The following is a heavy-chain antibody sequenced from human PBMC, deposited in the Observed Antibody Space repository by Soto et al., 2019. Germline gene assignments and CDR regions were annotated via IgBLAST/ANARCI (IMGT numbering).Heavy chain of an antibody. D-gene: IGHD2-2*02. Sequence: SETLSLTCTVSGGSISIYYWSWIRQPPGKGLEWIGYIYYSGSTNYNPSLKSRVTISVDTSKNQFSLKLSSVTAADTAVYYCARDQGYCSSTSCYIRYYYGMDVWGQGTTVTVSS. CDR2: IYYSGST. CDR1: GGSISIYY. J-gene: IGHJ6*02. CDR3: ARDQGYCSSTSCYIRYYYGMDV. V-gene: IGHV4-59*01.